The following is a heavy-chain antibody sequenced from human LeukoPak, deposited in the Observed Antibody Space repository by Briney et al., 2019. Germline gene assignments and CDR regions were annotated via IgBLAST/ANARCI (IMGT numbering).Heavy chain of an antibody. CDR1: GFTFSSYS. Sequence: GGSLRLSCAASGFTFSSYSMNWVRQAPGKGLEWVSSISSSSSYIYYADSVKGRFTISRDNAKNSLYLQMNSLRAEDTAVYYCSTVDGSTGPPFDYWGQGTLVTVSS. D-gene: IGHD3-22*01. CDR3: STVDGSTGPPFDY. V-gene: IGHV3-21*03. J-gene: IGHJ4*02. CDR2: ISSSSSYI.